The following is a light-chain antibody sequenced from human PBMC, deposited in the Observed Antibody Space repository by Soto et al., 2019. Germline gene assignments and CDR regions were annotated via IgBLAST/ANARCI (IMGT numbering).Light chain of an antibody. Sequence: ALTQPVSVTGSHGQSITISCTGTSSDVGGYNYVSWYQQHPGKAPKLMIYDVSNRPSGVSNRFSGSKSGNTASLTISGLQAEDEADYYCSSYTSSSTLVFGTGTKVTVL. CDR3: SSYTSSSTLV. J-gene: IGLJ1*01. CDR2: DVS. CDR1: SSDVGGYNY. V-gene: IGLV2-14*01.